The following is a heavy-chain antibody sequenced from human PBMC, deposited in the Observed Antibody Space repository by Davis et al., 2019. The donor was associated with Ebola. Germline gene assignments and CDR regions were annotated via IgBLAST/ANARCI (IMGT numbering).Heavy chain of an antibody. CDR2: IYHSGST. CDR3: ARDGGRHWYFDL. Sequence: SETLSLTCAVSGGSISSSNWWSWVRQPPGKGLEWIGEIYHSGSTNYNPSLKSRVTISVDTSKNQFSLKLSSVTAADTAVYYCARDGGRHWYFDLWGRGTLVTVSS. D-gene: IGHD3-16*01. V-gene: IGHV4-4*02. J-gene: IGHJ2*01. CDR1: GGSISSSNW.